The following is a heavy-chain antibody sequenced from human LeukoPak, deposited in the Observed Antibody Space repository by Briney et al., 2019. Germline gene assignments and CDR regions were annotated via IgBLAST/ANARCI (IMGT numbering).Heavy chain of an antibody. Sequence: AGGSLRLSCAASGFTFSSYAMHWVRQAPGKGLEWVAVISYDGSNKYYADSVKGRFTISRDNSKNTLYLQMNSLRAEDTAVYYCVREGIAVAGLFDYWGQGTLVTVSS. CDR2: ISYDGSNK. V-gene: IGHV3-30-3*01. CDR3: VREGIAVAGLFDY. CDR1: GFTFSSYA. D-gene: IGHD6-19*01. J-gene: IGHJ4*02.